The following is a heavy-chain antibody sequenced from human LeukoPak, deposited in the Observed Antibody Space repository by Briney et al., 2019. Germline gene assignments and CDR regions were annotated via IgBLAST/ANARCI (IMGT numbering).Heavy chain of an antibody. Sequence: PGGSLRLSCAASGFTFSSYSMNWVRQAPGKGLEWVSSISSSSSYIYYADSVKGRFTISRDNAKNSLYLQMNSLRAEDTAVYYCARDPSGLSVVVFNTYWGQGTLVTVS. CDR1: GFTFSSYS. CDR2: ISSSSSYI. V-gene: IGHV3-21*01. D-gene: IGHD2-15*01. CDR3: ARDPSGLSVVVFNTY. J-gene: IGHJ4*02.